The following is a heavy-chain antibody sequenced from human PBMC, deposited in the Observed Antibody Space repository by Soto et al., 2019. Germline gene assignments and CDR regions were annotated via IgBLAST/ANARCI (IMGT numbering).Heavy chain of an antibody. CDR2: ISSSSSTI. Sequence: GGSLRLSCAASGFTFSIYSMNWVRQAPGKGLEWVSYISSSSSTIYYADSVKGRFTISRDNAKNSLYLQMNSLRDEDTAVYYCARDLPTPDMILSNWFDPWGQGTLVTVSS. CDR3: ARDLPTPDMILSNWFDP. J-gene: IGHJ5*02. V-gene: IGHV3-48*02. D-gene: IGHD2-15*01. CDR1: GFTFSIYS.